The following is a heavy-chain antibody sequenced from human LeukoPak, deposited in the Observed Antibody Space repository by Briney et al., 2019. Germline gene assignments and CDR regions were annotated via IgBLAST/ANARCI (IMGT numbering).Heavy chain of an antibody. J-gene: IGHJ4*02. D-gene: IGHD6-13*01. V-gene: IGHV3-30*18. CDR3: AKDSKVAAAGYFFDY. CDR2: IATDGRDK. Sequence: GGSLRLSCAASGFTFNKYGMHWVRQARGKGVEGVAVIATDGRDKKYPASVKARLPISRDNSKHTLYLEMNSLRPEDTAVYHCAKDSKVAAAGYFFDYWGQGTLVTVSS. CDR1: GFTFNKYG.